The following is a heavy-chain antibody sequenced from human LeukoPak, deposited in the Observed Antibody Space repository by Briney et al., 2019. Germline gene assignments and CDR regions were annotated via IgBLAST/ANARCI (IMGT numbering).Heavy chain of an antibody. CDR1: GFTFSSYG. CDR2: LSGSGGTT. V-gene: IGHV3-23*01. Sequence: PGGTLRLSCSASGFTFSSYGMSWVRQAPGKGLEWVSGLSGSGGTTYYVDSVKGRFTISRDNSKNTLYLQMNSLRAEDTAVYYCAKDRLSGSYYDGAFDIWGQGTMVTVSS. CDR3: AKDRLSGSYYDGAFDI. D-gene: IGHD1-26*01. J-gene: IGHJ3*02.